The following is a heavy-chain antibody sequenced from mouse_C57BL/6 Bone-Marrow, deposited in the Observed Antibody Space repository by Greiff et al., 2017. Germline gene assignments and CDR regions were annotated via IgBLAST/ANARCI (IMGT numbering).Heavy chain of an antibody. J-gene: IGHJ3*01. Sequence: EVQGVESGGDLVKPGGSLKLSCAASGFTFSSYGMSWVRQTPDKRLEWVATISSGGSYTYYPDSVKGRFTISRDNAKHTLYLQMRSLKSDDTAMYYCARREGNYYGSRPWCAYCGQGTLVTVSA. D-gene: IGHD1-1*01. V-gene: IGHV5-6*01. CDR2: ISSGGSYT. CDR3: ARREGNYYGSRPWCAY. CDR1: GFTFSSYG.